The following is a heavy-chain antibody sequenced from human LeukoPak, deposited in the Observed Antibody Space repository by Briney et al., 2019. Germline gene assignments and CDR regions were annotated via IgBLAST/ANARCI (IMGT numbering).Heavy chain of an antibody. CDR1: GGTFSSYA. D-gene: IGHD5-18*01. CDR3: ARAHVDTAMVTDFDY. V-gene: IGHV1-69*13. Sequence: SVKVSCKASGGTFSSYAISWVRQAPGQGLEWMGGIIPIFGTANYAQKFQGRVTITADESTSTAYMELSSLRSEDTAVYYCARAHVDTAMVTDFDYWGQGTLVTVSS. J-gene: IGHJ4*02. CDR2: IIPIFGTA.